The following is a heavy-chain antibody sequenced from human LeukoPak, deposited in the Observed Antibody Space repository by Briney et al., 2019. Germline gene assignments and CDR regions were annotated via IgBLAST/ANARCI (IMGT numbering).Heavy chain of an antibody. V-gene: IGHV1-8*01. Sequence: ASVKVSCKASGYTFINYDINWVRQATGQGLERMGWMNPNSGQTGYAQKFQGRVTITWNTSIRTMYMELSSLRSEDTAIYYCARSLVLRYFDWLPGYWGQGTLVTVSS. CDR2: MNPNSGQT. CDR1: GYTFINYD. D-gene: IGHD3-9*01. J-gene: IGHJ4*02. CDR3: ARSLVLRYFDWLPGY.